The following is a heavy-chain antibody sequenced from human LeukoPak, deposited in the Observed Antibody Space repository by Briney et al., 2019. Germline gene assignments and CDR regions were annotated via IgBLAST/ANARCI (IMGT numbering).Heavy chain of an antibody. CDR2: IYYSGST. V-gene: IGHV4-39*07. J-gene: IGHJ4*02. CDR3: ATQGSSTRAWDPLSSY. Sequence: PSETLSLTCTVSGGSICSSSYYWGWIRQPPGKGLEWIGSIYYSGSTYYNPSLKSRVTISVDTSKNQFSLKLSSVTAADTAVYYWATQGSSTRAWDPLSSYWGQGTLVTVSS. CDR1: GGSICSSSYY. D-gene: IGHD2-2*01.